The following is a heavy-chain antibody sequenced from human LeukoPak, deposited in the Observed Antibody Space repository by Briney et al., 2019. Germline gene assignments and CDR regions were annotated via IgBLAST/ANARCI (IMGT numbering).Heavy chain of an antibody. CDR2: INSDGSST. V-gene: IGHV3-74*01. Sequence: GGSLRLSCAASRFTFNNYWMHWVRQAPGKGLVWVSRINSDGSSTSYADSVKGRFTISRDNAKNTLYLHMNSLGVEDTAVYYCAREKSSGWQLNDWFDPWGQGTLVTVSS. CDR1: RFTFNNYW. CDR3: AREKSSGWQLNDWFDP. D-gene: IGHD2-15*01. J-gene: IGHJ5*02.